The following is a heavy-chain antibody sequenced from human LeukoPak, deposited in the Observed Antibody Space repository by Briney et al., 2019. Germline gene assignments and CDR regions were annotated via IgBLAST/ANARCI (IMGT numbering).Heavy chain of an antibody. CDR3: ARIGVGWVLDY. Sequence: PSETLSLTCTVSGGSISSSYYWGWIRQPPGKGLEWIGNIHYSGSTTYNPSLKSRVTISVDTSKSQFSLKLSSVTAADTAVYYCARIGVGWVLDYWGQGTLVTVSS. D-gene: IGHD6-19*01. J-gene: IGHJ4*02. CDR2: IHYSGST. V-gene: IGHV4-39*07. CDR1: GGSISSSYY.